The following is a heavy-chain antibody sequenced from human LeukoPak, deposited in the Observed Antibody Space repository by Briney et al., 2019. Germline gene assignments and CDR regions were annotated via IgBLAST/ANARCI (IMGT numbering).Heavy chain of an antibody. V-gene: IGHV4-61*01. Sequence: SETLSLTCAVSGGSVSSVSYYWSWIRQPPGKGLEWIGYIYYSGSTNYNPSLKSRVTISLDTSKNQFSLRLTSVTAADTAVYYCARHLSNGWSDYWGQGTLVTVS. J-gene: IGHJ4*02. CDR1: GGSVSSVSYY. CDR2: IYYSGST. D-gene: IGHD6-19*01. CDR3: ARHLSNGWSDY.